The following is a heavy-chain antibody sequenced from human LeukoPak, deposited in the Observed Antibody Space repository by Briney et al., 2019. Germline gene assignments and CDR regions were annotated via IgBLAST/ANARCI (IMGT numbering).Heavy chain of an antibody. Sequence: GGSLRLSCAASGFXVSSNYITWVRQAPGKGLEWVSLIYSGGSTSYAGSVRGRFTISGDNSKNTLYLQMNSLRAEDTAVYYCARIETVADAFDIWGQGTLVTVSS. D-gene: IGHD1-1*01. V-gene: IGHV3-66*01. CDR1: GFXVSSNY. J-gene: IGHJ3*02. CDR3: ARIETVADAFDI. CDR2: IYSGGST.